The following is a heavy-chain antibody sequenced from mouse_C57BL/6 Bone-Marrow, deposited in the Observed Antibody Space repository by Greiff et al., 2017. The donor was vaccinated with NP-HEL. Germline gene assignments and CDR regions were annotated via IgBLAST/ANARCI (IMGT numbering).Heavy chain of an antibody. D-gene: IGHD1-1*01. J-gene: IGHJ2*01. CDR3: ARSTVVAWGDY. CDR1: GYTFTDYY. CDR2: INPNNGGT. V-gene: IGHV1-26*01. Sequence: VQLKESGPELVKPGASVKISCKASGYTFTDYYMNWVKQSHGKSLEWIGDINPNNGGTSYNQKFKGKATLTVDKSSSTAYMELRSLTSEDSAVYYCARSTVVAWGDYWGQGTTLTVSS.